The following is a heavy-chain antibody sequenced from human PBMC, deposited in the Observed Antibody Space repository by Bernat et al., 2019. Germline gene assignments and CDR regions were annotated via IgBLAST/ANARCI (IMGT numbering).Heavy chain of an antibody. CDR3: ARDCGPEGPWRYCLDY. D-gene: IGHD2-21*01. CDR1: GFTVSSNY. CDR2: IYSGGST. J-gene: IGHJ4*02. Sequence: EVQLVESGGGLVQPGGSLRLSCAASGFTVSSNYMSWVRQAPGQGLEWVSVIYSGGSTYYADSVKGRSTIARDNSKYTLYLQMNSLKAEETHVYYCARDCGPEGPWRYCLDYWGQGTLVTVSS. V-gene: IGHV3-66*01.